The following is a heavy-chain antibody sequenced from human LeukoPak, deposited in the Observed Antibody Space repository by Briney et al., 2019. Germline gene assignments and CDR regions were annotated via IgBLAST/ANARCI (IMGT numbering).Heavy chain of an antibody. CDR1: GYTLTELS. D-gene: IGHD1-26*01. Sequence: ASVKVSCKVSGYTLTELSMHWVRQAPGKGLEWMGGFDPEDGETIYAQKFQGRVTITADESTSTAYMELSSLRSEDTAVYYCARPTRYPVSYGPFDYWGQGTLVTVSS. J-gene: IGHJ4*02. CDR2: FDPEDGET. V-gene: IGHV1-24*01. CDR3: ARPTRYPVSYGPFDY.